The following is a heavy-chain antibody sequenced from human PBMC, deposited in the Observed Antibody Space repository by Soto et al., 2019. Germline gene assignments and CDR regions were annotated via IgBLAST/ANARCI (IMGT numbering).Heavy chain of an antibody. CDR2: MNPNSGNT. Sequence: SVKVSCKASGYTFTSYDINRVRQATGQGLEWMGWMNPNSGNTGYAQKFQGRVTMTRNTSISTAYMELSSLRSEDTAGYYCARGYCSITSCYASILAHYYYYSMDVWGKGPTVTVSS. CDR1: GYTFTSYD. D-gene: IGHD2-2*01. V-gene: IGHV1-8*01. J-gene: IGHJ6*03. CDR3: ARGYCSITSCYASILAHYYYYSMDV.